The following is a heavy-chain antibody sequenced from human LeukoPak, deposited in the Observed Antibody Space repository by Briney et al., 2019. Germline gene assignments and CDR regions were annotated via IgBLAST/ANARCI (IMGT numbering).Heavy chain of an antibody. CDR1: GFTFSSYE. V-gene: IGHV3-48*03. Sequence: GGSLRLSCAASGFTFSSYEMNWVRQAPGKGLEWVAHTSRSGTALYYADSVKGRFTISRDNARNSLDLQMNSLRAEDTAVYYCAKWSELPYFDYWGQGAPVTVSS. D-gene: IGHD2-15*01. J-gene: IGHJ4*02. CDR2: TSRSGTAL. CDR3: AKWSELPYFDY.